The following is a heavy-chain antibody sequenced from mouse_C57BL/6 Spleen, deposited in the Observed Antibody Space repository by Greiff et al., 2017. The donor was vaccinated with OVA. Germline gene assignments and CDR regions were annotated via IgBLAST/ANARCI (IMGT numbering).Heavy chain of an antibody. V-gene: IGHV1-82*01. Sequence: QVQLKQSGPELVKPGASVKISCKASGYAFSSSWMNWVKQRPGKGLEWIGRIYPGDGDTNYNGKFKGKATLTADKSSSTAYMQLSSLTSEDSAVYFCARRGTGTGNFDYWGQGTTLTVSS. CDR3: ARRGTGTGNFDY. CDR2: IYPGDGDT. D-gene: IGHD4-1*01. J-gene: IGHJ2*01. CDR1: GYAFSSSW.